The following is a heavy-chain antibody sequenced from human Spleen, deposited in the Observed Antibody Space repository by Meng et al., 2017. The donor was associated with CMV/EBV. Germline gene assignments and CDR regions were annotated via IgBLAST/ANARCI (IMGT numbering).Heavy chain of an antibody. D-gene: IGHD2-2*02. V-gene: IGHV3-30*02. Sequence: GESLKISCAASGFTFSSYSMNWVRQAPGKGLEWVAFIRYDGSNKYYADSVKGRFTISRDNSKNTLYLQMNSLRAEDTAVYYCAKVDGIVVPAAIGIDYWGQGTLVTVSS. CDR2: IRYDGSNK. CDR1: GFTFSSYS. CDR3: AKVDGIVVPAAIGIDY. J-gene: IGHJ4*02.